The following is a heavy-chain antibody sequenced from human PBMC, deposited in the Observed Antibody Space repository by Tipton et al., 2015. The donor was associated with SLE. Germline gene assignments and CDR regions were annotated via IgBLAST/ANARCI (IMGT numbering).Heavy chain of an antibody. CDR2: IDWDDDK. CDR1: GFSLTTGGLS. Sequence: LVKPTQTLTLTCTFSGFSLTTGGLSVNWIRQSPGKALEWLARIDWDDDKSYTTSLKTRLTISKDISKNQVVLTMTNMDPMDTATYFFARMSANGDSYYYAMDVCGQGTTVTVSS. D-gene: IGHD2-8*01. CDR3: ARMSANGDSYYYAMDV. V-gene: IGHV2-70*11. J-gene: IGHJ6*02.